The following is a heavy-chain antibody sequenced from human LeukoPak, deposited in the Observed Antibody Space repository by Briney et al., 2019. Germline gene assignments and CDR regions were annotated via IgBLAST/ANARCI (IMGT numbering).Heavy chain of an antibody. CDR3: ARDAPHRDAFDI. Sequence: PSETLSLTCTVSGGSISSYYWSWIRQPPGEGLEWIAKIYYSGSTDYNPSLKSRVTISVDTSKNQFSLKLSSVTAADTAVYYCARDAPHRDAFDIWGQGTMVTVSS. V-gene: IGHV4-59*12. J-gene: IGHJ3*02. CDR2: IYYSGST. CDR1: GGSISSYY. D-gene: IGHD1-14*01.